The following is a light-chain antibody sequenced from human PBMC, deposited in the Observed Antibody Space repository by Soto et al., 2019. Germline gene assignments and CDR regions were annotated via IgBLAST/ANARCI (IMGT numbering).Light chain of an antibody. Sequence: QSPLTQPASVSGSHRHSITISYTGTSSDVGAYNHVSWYQQLPGKAPKLMIHDVSNRPSGVSDRFSGSKSGNTASLTISGLQAEDEADYYCCSSTTSATYVFGTGTKVTVL. J-gene: IGLJ1*01. CDR2: DVS. CDR1: SSDVGAYNH. V-gene: IGLV2-14*03. CDR3: CSSTTSATYV.